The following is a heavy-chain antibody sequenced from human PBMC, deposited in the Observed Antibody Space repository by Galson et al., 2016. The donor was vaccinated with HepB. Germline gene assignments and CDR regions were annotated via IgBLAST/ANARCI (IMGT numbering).Heavy chain of an antibody. V-gene: IGHV4-39*01. CDR2: IYYSGST. Sequence: SETLSLTCTVSGGSISSSTYYWGWIRQPPGKGLEWIGSIYYSGSTYYNPSLKSRVTISVDTSKNQFSLKLSSVTAADTAVYYCARRRDIVVVPAVDFDYWGQGTLVTVSS. CDR3: ARRRDIVVVPAVDFDY. CDR1: GGSISSSTYY. D-gene: IGHD2-2*01. J-gene: IGHJ4*02.